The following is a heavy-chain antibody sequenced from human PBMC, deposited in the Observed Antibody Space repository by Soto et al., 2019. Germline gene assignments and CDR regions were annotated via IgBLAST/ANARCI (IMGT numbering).Heavy chain of an antibody. V-gene: IGHV3-53*01. J-gene: IGHJ3*01. D-gene: IGHD1-1*01. CDR3: ATWHEREHAYDV. CDR2: LYDVDGS. CDR1: GLTISGKKY. Sequence: DVQLVESGGGLIQPGEPLRLSCAAFGLTISGKKYVAWVRQAPGKGLEWVSGLYDVDGSFYADSVRGRFTTSSDSSKTTVYLQMNDLRPDDTAVYYCATWHEREHAYDVWGQGTTVTVSS.